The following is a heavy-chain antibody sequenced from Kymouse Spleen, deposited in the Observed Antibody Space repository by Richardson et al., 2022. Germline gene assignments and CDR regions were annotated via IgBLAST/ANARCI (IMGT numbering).Heavy chain of an antibody. CDR3: ARGHYYGSGSFYYYYYGMDV. V-gene: IGHV4-34*01. J-gene: IGHJ6*02. D-gene: IGHD3-10*01. Sequence: QVQLQQWGAGLLKPSETLSLTCAVYGGSFSGYYWSWIRQPPGKGLEWIGEINHSGSTNYNPSLKSRVTISVDTSKNQFSLKLSSVTAADTAVYYCARGHYYGSGSFYYYYYGMDVWGQGTTVTVSS. CDR2: INHSGST. CDR1: GGSFSGYY.